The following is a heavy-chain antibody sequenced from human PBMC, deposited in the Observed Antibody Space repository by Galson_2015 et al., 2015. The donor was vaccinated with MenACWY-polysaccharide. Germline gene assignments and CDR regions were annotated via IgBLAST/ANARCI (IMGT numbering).Heavy chain of an antibody. CDR1: GFNFGDYG. D-gene: IGHD3-22*01. J-gene: IGHJ3*02. V-gene: IGHV3-49*03. Sequence: SLRLSCAASGFNFGDYGVIWIRQAPGKGLEWISLIRSKAYGGTPESAASVKGRFTMSRDDSKRIAYLQMNSLNTEDTAVYYCTRFSAYFQDNSGSFDAFDIWGQGTMVTVSS. CDR3: TRFSAYFQDNSGSFDAFDI. CDR2: IRSKAYGGTP.